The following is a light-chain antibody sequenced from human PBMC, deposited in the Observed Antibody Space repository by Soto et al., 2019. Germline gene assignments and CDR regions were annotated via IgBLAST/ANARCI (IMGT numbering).Light chain of an antibody. J-gene: IGLJ1*01. CDR3: CAYAGGYYV. CDR1: SSDVGGYNY. CDR2: DVS. V-gene: IGLV2-11*01. Sequence: QSVLTQPRSVSGSPGQSVTISCTGTSSDVGGYNYVSWYQQHPGKAPKLVIYDVSERPSGVPDRFSGSKSGNAASLTISGLQAEDETDYYCCAYAGGYYVFGTGTKV.